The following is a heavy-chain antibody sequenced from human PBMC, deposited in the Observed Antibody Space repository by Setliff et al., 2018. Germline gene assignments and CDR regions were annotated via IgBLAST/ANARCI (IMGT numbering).Heavy chain of an antibody. D-gene: IGHD6-13*01. V-gene: IGHV3-7*01. Sequence: GGSLRLSCATSGFTFSSYWMSWVRQAPGKGLEWVGNINQGGSGKYYVDSVKGRFTISRDNAKNSLYVQMNSLRAEDTAVYYCARDDGYNNRWYYYWGQGTLVTVSS. CDR1: GFTFSSYW. CDR2: INQGGSGK. CDR3: ARDDGYNNRWYYY. J-gene: IGHJ4*02.